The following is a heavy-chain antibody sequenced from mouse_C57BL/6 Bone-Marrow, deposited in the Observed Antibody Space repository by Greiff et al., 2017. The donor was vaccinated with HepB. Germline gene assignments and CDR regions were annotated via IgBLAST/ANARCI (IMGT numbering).Heavy chain of an antibody. CDR1: GYAFTNYL. CDR3: ARKYYGSIHYFDY. Sequence: VKLQESGAELVRPGTSVKVSCKASGYAFTNYLIEWVKQRPGQGLEWIGVINPGSGGTNYNEKFKGKATLTADKSSSTAYMQLSSLTSEDSAVYFCARKYYGSIHYFDYWGQGTTLTVSS. CDR2: INPGSGGT. V-gene: IGHV1-54*01. D-gene: IGHD1-1*01. J-gene: IGHJ2*01.